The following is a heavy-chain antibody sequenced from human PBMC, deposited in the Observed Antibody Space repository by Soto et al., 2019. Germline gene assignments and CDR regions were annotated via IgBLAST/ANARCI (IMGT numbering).Heavy chain of an antibody. V-gene: IGHV3-30*18. Sequence: GGSLRLSCAASGFTFSSYGMHWVRQAPGKGLEWVAVISYDGSNKYYADSVKGRFTISRDNSKNTLYLQMNSLRAEDTAVYYCAKDSAVAGTLAIDYWGQGTLVTVSS. D-gene: IGHD6-19*01. CDR1: GFTFSSYG. J-gene: IGHJ4*02. CDR2: ISYDGSNK. CDR3: AKDSAVAGTLAIDY.